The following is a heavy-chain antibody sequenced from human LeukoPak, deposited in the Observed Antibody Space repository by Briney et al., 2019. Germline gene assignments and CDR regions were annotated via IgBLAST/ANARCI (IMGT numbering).Heavy chain of an antibody. D-gene: IGHD3-22*01. Sequence: GGSLRLSCTASGFTFGDYGMSWVRQAPGKGLEWVGFIRSKAYGGTTEYAASVKGRFTISRDDSKSIAYLQMNSLKTEDTAVYXXXXXXXXXDSSGYPGYWGQGTLVTVSS. CDR2: IRSKAYGGTT. CDR3: XXXXXXXDSSGYPGY. V-gene: IGHV3-49*04. J-gene: IGHJ4*02. CDR1: GFTFGDYG.